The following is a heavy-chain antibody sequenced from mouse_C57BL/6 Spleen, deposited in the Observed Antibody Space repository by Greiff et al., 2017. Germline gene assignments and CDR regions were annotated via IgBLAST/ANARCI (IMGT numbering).Heavy chain of an antibody. CDR1: GYTFTSYW. CDR2: IDPSDSYT. CDR3: ARGYSSCDGSFAY. J-gene: IGHJ3*01. V-gene: IGHV1-59*01. D-gene: IGHD3-2*02. Sequence: VQLQQPGAELVRPGTSVKLSCKASGYTFTSYWMHWVKQRPGQGLEWIGVIDPSDSYTNYNQKFKGKATLTVDTSSSTAYMQLSSLTSEDSAVYYCARGYSSCDGSFAYWGQGTLVTVSA.